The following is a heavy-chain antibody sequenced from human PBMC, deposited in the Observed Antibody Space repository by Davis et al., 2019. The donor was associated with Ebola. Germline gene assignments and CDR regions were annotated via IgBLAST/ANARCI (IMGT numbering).Heavy chain of an antibody. D-gene: IGHD5-24*01. CDR3: TSSVEMATIVVDY. CDR1: GFTFSNAW. CDR2: IKSKTDGGTT. J-gene: IGHJ4*02. V-gene: IGHV3-15*01. Sequence: GESLKISCAASGFTFSNAWMSWVRQAPGKGLEWVGRIKSKTDGGTTDYAAPVKGRFTISRDDSKNTAYLQMNSLKTEDTAVYYCTSSVEMATIVVDYWGQGTLVTVSS.